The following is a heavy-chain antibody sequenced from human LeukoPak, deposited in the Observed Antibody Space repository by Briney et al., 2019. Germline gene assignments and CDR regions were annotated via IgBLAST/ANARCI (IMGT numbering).Heavy chain of an antibody. CDR2: INPNSGGT. V-gene: IGHV1-2*02. Sequence: ASVKVSCKASGYTFTVYYMHWVRKAPGQGLEWMGWINPNSGGTNYAQKFQGRVTMTRDTSISTAYMELSRLRSDDTALYYCAREILVGDAFDIWGQGTMVTVSS. J-gene: IGHJ3*02. CDR1: GYTFTVYY. D-gene: IGHD1-26*01. CDR3: AREILVGDAFDI.